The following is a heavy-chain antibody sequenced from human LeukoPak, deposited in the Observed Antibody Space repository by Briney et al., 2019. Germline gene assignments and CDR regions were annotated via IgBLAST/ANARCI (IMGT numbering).Heavy chain of an antibody. Sequence: GGSLRLSCAASGFTFSDYYMSWIRQAPGKGLEGVSYISSSGSTIYYAYSVKGRFTISRDNAKNSLYLQMNSLRPEDTAVYYCARRGQGYDFWSGYYVYYYYYMDVWGKGTTVSVSS. CDR1: GFTFSDYY. D-gene: IGHD3-3*01. V-gene: IGHV3-11*04. J-gene: IGHJ6*03. CDR2: ISSSGSTI. CDR3: ARRGQGYDFWSGYYVYYYYYMDV.